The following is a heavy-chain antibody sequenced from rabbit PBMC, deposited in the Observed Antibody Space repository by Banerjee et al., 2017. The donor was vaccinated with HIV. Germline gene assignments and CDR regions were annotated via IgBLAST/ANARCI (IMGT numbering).Heavy chain of an antibody. D-gene: IGHD4-1*01. CDR3: ARDLAGVIGWNFGL. V-gene: IGHV1S43*01. Sequence: QQQLVESGGGLVKPGASLTLTCKASGFSFSNGYDMCWVRQAPGKGLEWIACIYTSSGSTDYASWVNGRFTISLDNAQNTVPLQMTNLTAADTATYFCARDLAGVIGWNFGLWGPGTLVTVS. J-gene: IGHJ4*01. CDR2: IYTSSGST. CDR1: GFSFSNGYD.